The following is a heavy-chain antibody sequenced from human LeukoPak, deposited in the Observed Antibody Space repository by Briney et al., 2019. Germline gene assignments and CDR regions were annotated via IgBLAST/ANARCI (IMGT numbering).Heavy chain of an antibody. V-gene: IGHV3-48*04. CDR3: ARESVAGSFDY. CDR2: ISSRSSTI. J-gene: IGHJ4*02. Sequence: GGSLRLSCAASGFTFSSYWMSWVRQAPGKGLEWVSDISSRSSTIYYADSVKGRFTISRDNAKNSLYLQMNSLRAEDTAVYYCARESVAGSFDYWGQGTLVTVSS. D-gene: IGHD6-19*01. CDR1: GFTFSSYW.